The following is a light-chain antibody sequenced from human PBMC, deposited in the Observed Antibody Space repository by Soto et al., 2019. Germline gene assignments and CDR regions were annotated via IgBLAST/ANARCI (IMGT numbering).Light chain of an antibody. V-gene: IGKV3-15*01. CDR1: QSVSNN. CDR3: QQYDNWPPVT. CDR2: GAS. J-gene: IGKJ5*01. Sequence: EIVMTQSPVTLSVSPGERVTLSCRASQSVSNNLAWYQRKSGQAPRLLIYGASTRVTGIPARFSGSGSGTEFTLTISSLQFEDFAIYYCQQYDNWPPVTFGQGTRLDIK.